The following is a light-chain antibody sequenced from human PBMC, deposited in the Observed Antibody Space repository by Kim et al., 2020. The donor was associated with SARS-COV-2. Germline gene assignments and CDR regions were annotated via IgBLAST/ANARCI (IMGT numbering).Light chain of an antibody. J-gene: IGKJ5*01. CDR1: QSVLYSNNKNY. Sequence: DIVMIQSPDSLAVSLGERATINCKSSQSVLYSNNKNYLRWYQQKPGQPPKLLFYWASTRESGVPDRFSGSGSATDFTLTISSLQSEDVAVYYCQQYYSAPITFGQGTRLEIK. V-gene: IGKV4-1*01. CDR2: WAS. CDR3: QQYYSAPIT.